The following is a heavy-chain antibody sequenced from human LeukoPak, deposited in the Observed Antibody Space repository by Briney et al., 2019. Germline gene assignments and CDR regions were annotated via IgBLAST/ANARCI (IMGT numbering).Heavy chain of an antibody. CDR3: ARLMVVAATIDY. J-gene: IGHJ4*02. CDR2: IYYSGST. D-gene: IGHD2-15*01. CDR1: GGSISSSSYY. V-gene: IGHV4-39*01. Sequence: PSETLSLTCTVSGGSISSSSYYWGWIRQPPGKGLEWIGSIYYSGSTYYNPSLKSRVTTSVDTSKNQFSLKLSSVTAADTAVYYCARLMVVAATIDYWGQGTLVTVSS.